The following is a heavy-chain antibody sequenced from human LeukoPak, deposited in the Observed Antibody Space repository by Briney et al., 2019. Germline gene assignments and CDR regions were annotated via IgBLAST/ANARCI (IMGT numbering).Heavy chain of an antibody. D-gene: IGHD3-10*01. Sequence: SETLSLTCTVSGGSISSYYWSWIRQPPGKGLEWIGYIYYSGSTSYNPSLKSRVTISVDTSKNQFSLKLSSVTAADTAVYYCARGDYYGSGTNWFDPWGQGTLVTVSS. J-gene: IGHJ5*02. CDR1: GGSISSYY. CDR2: IYYSGST. CDR3: ARGDYYGSGTNWFDP. V-gene: IGHV4-59*01.